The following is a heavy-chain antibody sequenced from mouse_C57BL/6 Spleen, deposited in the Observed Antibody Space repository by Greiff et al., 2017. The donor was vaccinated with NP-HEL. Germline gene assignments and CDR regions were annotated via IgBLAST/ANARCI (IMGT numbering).Heavy chain of an antibody. CDR3: TTTGTGAMDY. CDR2: IDPEDGDT. J-gene: IGHJ4*01. V-gene: IGHV14-1*01. D-gene: IGHD4-1*01. CDR1: GFTIKDYY. Sequence: VQLQQSGAELVRPGASVTLSCTASGFTIKDYYMHWVKQRPEQGLEWIGRIDPEDGDTEYAPKFQGKATMTADTSSNPAYLQLSSLTSEDTAVYYCTTTGTGAMDYWGQGTSVTVSS.